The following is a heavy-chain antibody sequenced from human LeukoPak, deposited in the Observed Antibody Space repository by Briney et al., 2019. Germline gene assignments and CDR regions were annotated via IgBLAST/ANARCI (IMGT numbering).Heavy chain of an antibody. CDR2: IGGSGGNI. V-gene: IGHV3-23*01. CDR1: GFTFSSYA. D-gene: IGHD1-20*01. CDR3: AKANGNWNDRLFDY. Sequence: GGPLRLSCAASGFTFSSYAMNWVRQAPGKGLEWVSDIGGSGGNIYYADSVKGRYTISRDNSKNTLYLQMNSLRAEDTAVYYCAKANGNWNDRLFDYWGQGTLVTVSS. J-gene: IGHJ4*02.